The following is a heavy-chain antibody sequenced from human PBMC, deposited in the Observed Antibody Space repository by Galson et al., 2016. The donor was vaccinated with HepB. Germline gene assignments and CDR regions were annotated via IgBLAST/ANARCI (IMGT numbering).Heavy chain of an antibody. J-gene: IGHJ5*02. CDR1: VSAFKNYA. CDR3: AKDPLYYGILTGANYFDP. Sequence: SLRLSCAASVSAFKNYAMTWVRQAPGKGLEWVSTLSGSGSSTYYADSVKGRFTISRDNSKNTLYLQMNSLRADDTARYYCAKDPLYYGILTGANYFDPWGQGTLVTASS. V-gene: IGHV3-23*01. CDR2: LSGSGSST. D-gene: IGHD3-9*01.